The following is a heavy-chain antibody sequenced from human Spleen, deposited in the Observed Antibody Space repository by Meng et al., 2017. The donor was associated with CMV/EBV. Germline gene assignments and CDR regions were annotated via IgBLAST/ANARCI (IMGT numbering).Heavy chain of an antibody. J-gene: IGHJ6*02. CDR1: GGSVSSGSYY. CDR2: ISYSGST. Sequence: GSLRLSCTVSGGSVSSGSYYWSWIRQPPGKGLEWIGYISYSGSTNYNPSLKSRVTISGDTSKNHFSLKLSSVTAADTAVYYCARIQQDYRYGMDVWGQGTTVTVSS. V-gene: IGHV4-61*03. D-gene: IGHD4/OR15-4a*01. CDR3: ARIQQDYRYGMDV.